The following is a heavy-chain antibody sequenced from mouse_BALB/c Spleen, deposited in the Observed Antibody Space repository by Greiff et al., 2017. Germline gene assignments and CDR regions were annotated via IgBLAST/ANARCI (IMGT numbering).Heavy chain of an antibody. CDR1: GYTFTSYW. D-gene: IGHD3-1*01. Sequence: QVQLKQSGAELARPGASVKLSCKASGYTFTSYWMQWVKQRPGQGLEWIGAIYPGDGDTRYTQKFKGKATWTADKSSSTAYMQLSSLASEDSAVYYCAREGAARATTDWFAYWGQGTLVTVSA. CDR2: IYPGDGDT. V-gene: IGHV1-87*01. J-gene: IGHJ3*01. CDR3: AREGAARATTDWFAY.